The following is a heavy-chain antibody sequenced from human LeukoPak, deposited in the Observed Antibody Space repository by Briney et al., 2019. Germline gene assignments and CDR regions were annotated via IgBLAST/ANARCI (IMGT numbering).Heavy chain of an antibody. Sequence: SETLSLTCTVSGGSIRSYYYNWIRQPPGKGLEWIGYIYHNVSTSYNPSLKSRVTMSVDTSKNQFSLTRMSVTAADTAVYYCARAKVASRIRFEYWGQGILVTVSS. V-gene: IGHV4-59*01. CDR1: GGSIRSYY. CDR3: ARAKVASRIRFEY. CDR2: IYHNVST. J-gene: IGHJ4*02. D-gene: IGHD2-15*01.